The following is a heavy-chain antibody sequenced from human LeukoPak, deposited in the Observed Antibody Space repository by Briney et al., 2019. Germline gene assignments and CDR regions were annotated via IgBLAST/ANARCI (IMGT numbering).Heavy chain of an antibody. CDR1: AGSINTYF. Sequence: PSETLSLTCTVSAGSINTYFWTWVRQPAGKGLEWIGRISDSGTTYYNPSLESRVTISLDTSNNQFFLKVTSVTAADTAVYYCARGSELTKTSGHYSFDYSGQGTLVSVSS. V-gene: IGHV4-4*07. J-gene: IGHJ4*02. D-gene: IGHD4-11*01. CDR2: ISDSGTT. CDR3: ARGSELTKTSGHYSFDY.